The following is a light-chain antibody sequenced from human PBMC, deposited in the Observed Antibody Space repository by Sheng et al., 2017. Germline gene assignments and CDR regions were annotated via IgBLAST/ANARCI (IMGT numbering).Light chain of an antibody. Sequence: QSALTQPRSVSGSPGQSVTISCTGTSDDIGSYEFVSWYQQHPGNAPRLIIFDVTQRPSGIPDRFSGSKSGNTASLTISGLQAEDEADYYCCSYAGTYSPNWLFGAGTKVTVL. J-gene: IGLJ2*01. CDR1: SDDIGSYEF. CDR3: CSYAGTYSPNWL. V-gene: IGLV2-11*01. CDR2: DVT.